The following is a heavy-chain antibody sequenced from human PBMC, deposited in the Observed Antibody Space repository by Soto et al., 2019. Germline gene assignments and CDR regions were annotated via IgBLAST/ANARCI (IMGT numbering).Heavy chain of an antibody. CDR2: ISAHNGNT. V-gene: IGHV1-18*01. CDR3: ARGRYGDY. CDR1: GYAFTTYG. D-gene: IGHD1-1*01. J-gene: IGHJ4*02. Sequence: QVHLVQSGAEVKKPGASVKVSCKGSGYAFTTYGITWVRQAPGQGLEWMGWISAHNGNTNYAQKLQGRVTVTRDTSTSTAYMELRSLRSDDTAVYYCARGRYGDYWGEGALVTVSS.